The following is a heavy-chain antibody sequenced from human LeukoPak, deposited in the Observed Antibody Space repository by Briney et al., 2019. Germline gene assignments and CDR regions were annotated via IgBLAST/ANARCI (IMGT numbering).Heavy chain of an antibody. V-gene: IGHV4-34*01. D-gene: IGHD7-27*01. CDR3: ARGRSNWGSGHFDY. CDR1: GGSFSGYY. Sequence: TASETLSLTCAVYGGSFSGYYWSWIRQPPGKGLEWIGEINHSGSTNYNPSLKSRVAISVDTPKNQFSLKLSSVTAADTAVYYCARGRSNWGSGHFDYWGQGTLVTVSS. CDR2: INHSGST. J-gene: IGHJ4*02.